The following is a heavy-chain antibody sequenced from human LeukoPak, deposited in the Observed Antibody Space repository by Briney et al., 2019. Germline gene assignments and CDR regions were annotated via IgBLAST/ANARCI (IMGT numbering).Heavy chain of an antibody. CDR3: AREPGDTAMVGLFDY. Sequence: ASVKVSCKASGGTFSSYAISWVRQAPGQGLEWMGGIIPIFGTANYAQKFQGRVTITADESTSTAYMELSSLRSEDTAVYYCAREPGDTAMVGLFDYWGQGTLVTVSS. V-gene: IGHV1-69*13. CDR2: IIPIFGTA. CDR1: GGTFSSYA. D-gene: IGHD5-18*01. J-gene: IGHJ4*02.